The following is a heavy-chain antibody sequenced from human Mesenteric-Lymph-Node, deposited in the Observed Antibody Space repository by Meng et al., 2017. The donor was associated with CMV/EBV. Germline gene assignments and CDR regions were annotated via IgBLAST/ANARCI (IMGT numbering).Heavy chain of an antibody. V-gene: IGHV4-34*01. Sequence: QWQLHQWGAGLLKPSETLSVTCAVYGGSFSGYYWNWIRQSPEKGLEWIGEINHSRSTTYNPSFTSRIIISVDTSTNQISLNMSSVTAADTAVYYCARGSSYDILTGYFDYWGQGALVTVSS. J-gene: IGHJ4*02. CDR2: INHSRST. CDR3: ARGSSYDILTGYFDY. D-gene: IGHD3-9*01. CDR1: GGSFSGYY.